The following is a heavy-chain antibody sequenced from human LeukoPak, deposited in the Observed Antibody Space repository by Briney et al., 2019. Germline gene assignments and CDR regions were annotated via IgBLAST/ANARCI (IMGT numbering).Heavy chain of an antibody. J-gene: IGHJ4*02. CDR1: GGTFSSYA. Sequence: ASVKVSCKASGGTFSSYAISWVRQAPGQGLEWMGWISAYNGNTNYAQKLQGRVTMTTDTSTSTAYMELRSLRSDDTAVYYCARSRSSSWYVGYWGQGTLVTVSS. V-gene: IGHV1-18*01. CDR3: ARSRSSSWYVGY. D-gene: IGHD6-13*01. CDR2: ISAYNGNT.